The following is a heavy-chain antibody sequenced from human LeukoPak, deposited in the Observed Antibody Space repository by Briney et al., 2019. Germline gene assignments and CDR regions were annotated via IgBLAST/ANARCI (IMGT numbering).Heavy chain of an antibody. D-gene: IGHD6-13*01. Sequence: GGSLRLSCAASGFTFSSYSMNWVRQAPGRGLEWVAVISYDGSTKFYANSVKGRFTISRDNSKNTLYLQMNSLRDEDTAAYACAKIATAYSSSWYRGYRYYGMDVWGQGTTVTVSS. J-gene: IGHJ6*02. V-gene: IGHV3-30*18. CDR2: ISYDGSTK. CDR1: GFTFSSYS. CDR3: AKIATAYSSSWYRGYRYYGMDV.